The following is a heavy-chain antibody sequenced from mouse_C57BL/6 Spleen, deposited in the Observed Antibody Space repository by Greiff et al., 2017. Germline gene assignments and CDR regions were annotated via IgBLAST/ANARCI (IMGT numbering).Heavy chain of an antibody. Sequence: VQLKQSGTVLARPGASVKMSCKTSGYTFTSYWMHWVKQRPGQGLEWIGALYPGNSDTSYNQKFKGKDKLTAVPYASTAYMELSSLTNEDSAVYSCTRSTTVVGFDYWGQGTTLTVSS. CDR3: TRSTTVVGFDY. CDR2: LYPGNSDT. V-gene: IGHV1-5*01. CDR1: GYTFTSYW. J-gene: IGHJ2*01. D-gene: IGHD1-1*01.